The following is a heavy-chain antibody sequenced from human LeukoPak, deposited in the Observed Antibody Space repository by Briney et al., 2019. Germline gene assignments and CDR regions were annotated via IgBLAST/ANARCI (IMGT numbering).Heavy chain of an antibody. D-gene: IGHD6-6*01. CDR3: AKQSTARSLGE. Sequence: PGGSLRLSCAASGFPFTFAMSWVRQATGKGLEWVSSISGSGGDTYYADSVKGRFTISRDNSKNTLYLQMNSLRAEDTAVYYCAKQSTARSLGEGGRGTLVTVSS. CDR2: ISGSGGDT. CDR1: GFPFTFA. J-gene: IGHJ4*02. V-gene: IGHV3-23*01.